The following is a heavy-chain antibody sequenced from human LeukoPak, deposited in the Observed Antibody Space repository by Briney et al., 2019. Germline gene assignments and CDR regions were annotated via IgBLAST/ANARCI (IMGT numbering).Heavy chain of an antibody. Sequence: GGSLRLSCAASGFTFSSYSMNWVRQAPGKGLEWVSSISSSSSYIYYADSVKGRVTISRDNSKNILYLQMNSLRAEDTAMYYCARPLHFIVVVMAAPGHWGQGTLVTVSS. CDR1: GFTFSSYS. CDR3: ARPLHFIVVVMAAPGH. D-gene: IGHD2-15*01. V-gene: IGHV3-21*01. CDR2: ISSSSSYI. J-gene: IGHJ4*02.